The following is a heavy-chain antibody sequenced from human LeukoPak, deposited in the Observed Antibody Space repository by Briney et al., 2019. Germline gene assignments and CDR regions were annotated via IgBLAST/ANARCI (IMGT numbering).Heavy chain of an antibody. CDR1: AFTFSNHA. V-gene: IGHV3-23*01. J-gene: IGHJ6*02. CDR2: ISGGGGST. CDR3: AKDRTGTTGYYYGMDV. D-gene: IGHD1-1*01. Sequence: PGGSLRLSCAASAFTFSNHAMSWVRQAPGKGLEWVSAISGGGGSTYYADSVKGRFTISRDNPKNTLYLQMNSLRAEDTAIYYCAKDRTGTTGYYYGMDVWGQGTTVTVSS.